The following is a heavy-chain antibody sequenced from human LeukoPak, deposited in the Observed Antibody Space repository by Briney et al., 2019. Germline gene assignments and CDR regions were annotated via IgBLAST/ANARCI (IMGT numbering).Heavy chain of an antibody. CDR2: IKTDGSQI. J-gene: IGHJ6*03. CDR1: GFTFSSYW. CDR3: ARERGIVGAPVQNYYYYMDV. Sequence: GGSLRLSCVASGFTFSSYWMTWVRQAPGKGLEWVGNIKTDGSQIYYVYSVNGRFTIYRDNAKNSLYLQKNSLRAEDTAVYYCARERGIVGAPVQNYYYYMDVWGKGTTVTVSS. V-gene: IGHV3-7*01. D-gene: IGHD1-26*01.